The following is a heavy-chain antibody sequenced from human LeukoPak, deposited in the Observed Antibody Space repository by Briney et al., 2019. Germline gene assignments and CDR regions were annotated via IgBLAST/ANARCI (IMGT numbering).Heavy chain of an antibody. CDR3: AKGPLGSSGYDYFDY. J-gene: IGHJ4*02. V-gene: IGHV3-43*02. Sequence: PGGSLRLSCAASGFTFDDYAMHWVRQAPGKGLEWVSLISGDGGSTYYADSVKGRFTISRDNSKNSLYLQMNSLRTEDTALYYCAKGPLGSSGYDYFDYWGQGTLVTVSS. CDR1: GFTFDDYA. CDR2: ISGDGGST. D-gene: IGHD5-12*01.